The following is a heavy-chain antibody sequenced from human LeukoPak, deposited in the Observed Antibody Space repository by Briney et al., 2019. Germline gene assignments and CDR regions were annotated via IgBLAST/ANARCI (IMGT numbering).Heavy chain of an antibody. CDR2: IIPIYGTA. Sequence: SVKVSCKASGGTFSSYAISWVRQALGQGLEWMGGIIPIYGTANYAQKFQGRVTITTDESTSTAYMELSSLRSEDTAVYYCAREKDGGYNLPWGQGTLVTVSS. V-gene: IGHV1-69*05. J-gene: IGHJ5*02. CDR3: AREKDGGYNLP. D-gene: IGHD5-24*01. CDR1: GGTFSSYA.